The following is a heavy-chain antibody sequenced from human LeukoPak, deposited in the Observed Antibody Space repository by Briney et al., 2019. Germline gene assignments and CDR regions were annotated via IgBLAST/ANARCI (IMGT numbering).Heavy chain of an antibody. D-gene: IGHD1-26*01. CDR3: ARGRRELLRGHYFDY. CDR2: IYYSGST. CDR1: GGSISSYY. Sequence: SETLSLTCTVSGGSISSYYWSWIRQPPGKGLERIGYIYYSGSTNYNPSLKSRVTISVDTSKNQFSPKLSSVTAADTAVYYCARGRRELLRGHYFDYWGQGTLVTVSS. J-gene: IGHJ4*02. V-gene: IGHV4-59*01.